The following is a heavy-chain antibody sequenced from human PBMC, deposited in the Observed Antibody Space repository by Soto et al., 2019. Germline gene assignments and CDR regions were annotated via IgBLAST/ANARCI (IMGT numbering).Heavy chain of an antibody. CDR2: KSISGST. CDR3: AREVDIVATPGGDY. Sequence: SETLSLTCTVSGGSRSDYFWTWIRLPAGKRLEWIGRKSISGSTDYNPSLKGRASMSVDTSKNQFSLRLISVTAADTALYYCAREVDIVATPGGDYWGQGTLVTVSS. D-gene: IGHD5-12*01. V-gene: IGHV4-4*07. J-gene: IGHJ4*02. CDR1: GGSRSDYF.